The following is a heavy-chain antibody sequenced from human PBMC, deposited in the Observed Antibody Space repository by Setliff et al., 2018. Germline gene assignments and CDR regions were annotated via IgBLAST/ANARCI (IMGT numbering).Heavy chain of an antibody. J-gene: IGHJ4*02. CDR3: ARTGTYRYFDS. Sequence: SETLSLTCTVSGDSMSGASIWSWIRQPPGKGLEFMGYVFPSGATKYDPSLKSRLTISVDTSKNQFSLKLRSVTAADTAVYYCARTGTYRYFDSWGQGTLVTVSS. CDR2: VFPSGAT. V-gene: IGHV4-4*08. CDR1: GDSMSGAS. D-gene: IGHD1-1*01.